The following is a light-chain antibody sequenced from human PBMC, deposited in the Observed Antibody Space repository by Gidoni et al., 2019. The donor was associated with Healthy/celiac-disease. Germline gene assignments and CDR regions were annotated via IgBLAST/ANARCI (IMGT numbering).Light chain of an antibody. CDR3: QQRSNWPGT. V-gene: IGKV3-11*01. Sequence: DIVLTQSPATLSLSPGERATLSYRASQSVSSYLDWYQQKPGKAPRLLIYDASNRATGIPARFSGSVSGPDFTLTISRLEPEDFAVYYCQQRSNWPGTFGQGTKVE. CDR1: QSVSSY. J-gene: IGKJ1*01. CDR2: DAS.